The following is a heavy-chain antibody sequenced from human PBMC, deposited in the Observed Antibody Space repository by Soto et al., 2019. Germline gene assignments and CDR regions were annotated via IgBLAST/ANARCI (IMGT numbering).Heavy chain of an antibody. CDR2: ISSRSDTL. CDR3: ARDWDIVILSVPIPNYNYGMDV. V-gene: IGHV3-48*02. CDR1: GFTFSAYA. Sequence: SLRLSCEGSGFTFSAYAMNWVRQATGKGLEWVSYISSRSDTLYYADSVKGRFTISRDNAKNSVYLQVNNLRDEDTAVYYCARDWDIVILSVPIPNYNYGMDVWGQGTTVTVSS. J-gene: IGHJ6*02. D-gene: IGHD2-15*01.